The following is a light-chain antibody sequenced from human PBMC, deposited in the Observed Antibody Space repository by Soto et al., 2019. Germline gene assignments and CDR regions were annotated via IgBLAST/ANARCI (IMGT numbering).Light chain of an antibody. CDR2: GNS. CDR1: SSNIGAGYD. Sequence: QSVLAQPPSVSGAPGQRVTISCTGSSSNIGAGYDVHWYQQLPGTAPKLLIYGNSNRPSGVPDRFSGSKSGTSASLATTGLQAEDEADYYCQSYDSSLCGYVFGAATKVTVL. V-gene: IGLV1-40*01. CDR3: QSYDSSLCGYV. J-gene: IGLJ1*01.